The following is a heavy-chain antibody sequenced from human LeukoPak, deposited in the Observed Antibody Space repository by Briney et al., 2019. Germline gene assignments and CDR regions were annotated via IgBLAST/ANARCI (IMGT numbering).Heavy chain of an antibody. CDR2: IWYDGSNK. Sequence: PGRSLRLSCAASGFTFSSYGMHWVRQAPGKGLEWVAVIWYDGSNKYYADSVKGRFTISRDNSKNTLYLQMNSLRAEDTAVYYCARGGIVGATSEGYFDYWGQGTLVTVSS. J-gene: IGHJ4*02. V-gene: IGHV3-33*01. D-gene: IGHD1-26*01. CDR3: ARGGIVGATSEGYFDY. CDR1: GFTFSSYG.